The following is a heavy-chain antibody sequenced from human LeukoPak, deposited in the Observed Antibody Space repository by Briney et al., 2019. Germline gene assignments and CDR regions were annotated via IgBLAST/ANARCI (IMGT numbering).Heavy chain of an antibody. V-gene: IGHV4-59*01. D-gene: IGHD3-22*01. Sequence: NPSETLSLTCTVSGGSISSYYWSWIRQPPGKGLEWIGYIYYSGSTNYNPSLKSRVTISVDTSKNQFFLKLSSVTAADTAVYYCAREGPNYYDSSGLFDYWGQGTLVTVSS. J-gene: IGHJ4*02. CDR2: IYYSGST. CDR1: GGSISSYY. CDR3: AREGPNYYDSSGLFDY.